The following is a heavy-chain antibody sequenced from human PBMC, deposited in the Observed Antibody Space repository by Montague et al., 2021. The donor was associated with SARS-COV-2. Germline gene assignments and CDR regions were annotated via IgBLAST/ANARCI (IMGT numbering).Heavy chain of an antibody. D-gene: IGHD5-24*01. CDR2: ISYDGSNK. CDR1: GFTFSSYA. CDR3: AKFGDGYNSIFDY. V-gene: IGHV3-30*04. J-gene: IGHJ4*02. Sequence: CLRPSCAASGFTFSSYAMHWVRQAPGKGLEWVAVISYDGSNKYYADSVKGRFTISRDNSKNTLYLQMNSLRAEDTALYYCAKFGDGYNSIFDYWGQGTLVTVSS.